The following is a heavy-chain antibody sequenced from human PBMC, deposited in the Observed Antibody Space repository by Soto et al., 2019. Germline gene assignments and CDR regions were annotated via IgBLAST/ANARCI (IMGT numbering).Heavy chain of an antibody. V-gene: IGHV1-46*01. CDR1: GYTFTEYY. D-gene: IGHD3-16*02. CDR2: INPSGGSA. Sequence: ASVNVSCKASGYTFTEYYIHWVRQAPGQGLEWVGMINPSGGSASYALRFEAGVTMTRDTSTSTVYMELSSLRSEDTAVYYCARDHDYGWGNYRYTADYWGQGTLVTVSS. J-gene: IGHJ4*02. CDR3: ARDHDYGWGNYRYTADY.